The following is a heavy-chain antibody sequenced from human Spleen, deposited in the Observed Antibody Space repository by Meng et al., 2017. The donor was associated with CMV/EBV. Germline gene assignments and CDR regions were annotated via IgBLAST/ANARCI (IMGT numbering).Heavy chain of an antibody. CDR2: IYHSGST. CDR1: GGSISSSSYY. Sequence: SETLSLTCTVSGGSISSSSYYWGWIRQPPGKGLEWIGSIYHSGSTYYNPSLKSRVTISVDTSMNQFSLRLSSVTAADTAVYYCARDLPASDGMDVWGQGTTVTVSS. CDR3: ARDLPASDGMDV. J-gene: IGHJ6*02. V-gene: IGHV4-39*02.